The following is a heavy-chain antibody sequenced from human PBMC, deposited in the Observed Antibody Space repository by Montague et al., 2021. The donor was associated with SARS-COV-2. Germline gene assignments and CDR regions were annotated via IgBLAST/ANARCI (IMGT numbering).Heavy chain of an antibody. V-gene: IGHV4-30-2*06. CDR2: IYQSGSA. Sequence: TLSLTCVVSGGSVSSGDYSWSWIRQSPGKGLEWIGYIYQSGSAYYNPSLKSRVTISIDTSNNQFSLNLRSVTAADTGLYYCATLTRMYVMDFGGPGTTVTVSS. D-gene: IGHD4-17*01. CDR1: GGSVSSGDYS. CDR3: ATLTRMYVMDF. J-gene: IGHJ6*02.